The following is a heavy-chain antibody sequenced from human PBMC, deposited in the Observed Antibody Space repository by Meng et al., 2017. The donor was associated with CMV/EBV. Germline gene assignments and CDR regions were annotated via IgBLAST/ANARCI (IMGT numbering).Heavy chain of an antibody. D-gene: IGHD5-24*01. Sequence: SVKVSCKASGGTFSSYAISWVRRAPGQGLEWMGGIIPIFGTANYAQKFQGRVTITTDESTSTAYMELSSLRSEDTAVYYCAREGPQRDGDAFDIWGQGTMVTVSS. CDR2: IIPIFGTA. CDR1: GGTFSSYA. J-gene: IGHJ3*02. CDR3: AREGPQRDGDAFDI. V-gene: IGHV1-69*05.